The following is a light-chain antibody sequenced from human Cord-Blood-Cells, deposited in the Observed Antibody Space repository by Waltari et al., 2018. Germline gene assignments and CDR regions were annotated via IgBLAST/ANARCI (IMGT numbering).Light chain of an antibody. CDR3: QSYDSSLSGYV. CDR1: SSNIGAGYD. J-gene: IGLJ1*01. CDR2: GNS. Sequence: QSVLTQSPSVSGAPGQRVTISCTGSSSNIGAGYDVHWYQQLPGTAPKLLTYGNSHRPSGFPDRFSGSQAGTSASLAITGLQAEDEADYYCQSYDSSLSGYVFGTGTKVTVL. V-gene: IGLV1-40*01.